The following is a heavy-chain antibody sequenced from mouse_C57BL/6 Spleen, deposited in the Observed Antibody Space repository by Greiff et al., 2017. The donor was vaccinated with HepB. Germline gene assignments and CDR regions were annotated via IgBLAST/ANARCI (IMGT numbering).Heavy chain of an antibody. CDR3: ASATSYGLAWFAY. J-gene: IGHJ3*01. V-gene: IGHV1-64*01. Sequence: QVQLQQPGAELVKPGASVKLSCKASGYTFTSYWMHWVKQRPGQGLEWIGMIHPNSGSTNYNEKFKSKATLTVDKSSSTAYMQLSSLTSEDSAVYYCASATSYGLAWFAYWGQGTLVTVSA. CDR2: IHPNSGST. CDR1: GYTFTSYW. D-gene: IGHD1-1*01.